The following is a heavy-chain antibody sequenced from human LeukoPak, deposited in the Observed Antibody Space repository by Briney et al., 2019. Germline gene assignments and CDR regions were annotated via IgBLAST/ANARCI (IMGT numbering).Heavy chain of an antibody. J-gene: IGHJ5*02. V-gene: IGHV4-4*07. D-gene: IGHD3-3*01. CDR1: SGSISDYY. CDR3: ARDVRRITIFGVVNWFDP. Sequence: SETLSLTCTVSSGSISDYYWSWIRQPAGKGLEWIGRIYYSGSTNYNPSLKSRVTISVDTSKNQFSLKLSSVTAADTAVYYCARDVRRITIFGVVNWFDPWGQGTLVTVSS. CDR2: IYYSGST.